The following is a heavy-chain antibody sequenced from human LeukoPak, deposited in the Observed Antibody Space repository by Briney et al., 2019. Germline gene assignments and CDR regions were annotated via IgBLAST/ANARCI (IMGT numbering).Heavy chain of an antibody. V-gene: IGHV3-48*01. D-gene: IGHD2-2*01. CDR2: ISSSSSTI. CDR1: GFTFDDYG. J-gene: IGHJ4*02. Sequence: GGSLRLSCAASGFTFDDYGMSWVRQAPGKGQEWVSYISSSSSTIYYADSVKGRFTISRDNAKNSLYLQMNSLRAEDTAVYYCASGVVVGPAAAGFDYWGQGTLVTVSS. CDR3: ASGVVVGPAAAGFDY.